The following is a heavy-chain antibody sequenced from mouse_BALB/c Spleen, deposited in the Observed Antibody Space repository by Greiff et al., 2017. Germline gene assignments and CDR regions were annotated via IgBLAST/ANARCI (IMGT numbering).Heavy chain of an antibody. CDR1: GFTFSSYA. CDR2: ISSGGST. V-gene: IGHV5-6-5*01. D-gene: IGHD1-1*01. Sequence: EVKLMESGGGLVKPGGSLKLSCAASGFTFSSYAMSWVRQTPEKRLEWVASISSGGSTYYPDSVKGRFTISRDNARNILYLQMSSLRSEDTAMYYCARGLIYYYGSSRAYWGQGTLVTVSA. CDR3: ARGLIYYYGSSRAY. J-gene: IGHJ3*01.